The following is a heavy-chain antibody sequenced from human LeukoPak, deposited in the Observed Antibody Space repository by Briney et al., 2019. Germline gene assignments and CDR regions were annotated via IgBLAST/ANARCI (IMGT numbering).Heavy chain of an antibody. D-gene: IGHD6-13*01. J-gene: IGHJ4*02. Sequence: PWGALRLSCAASGFTFSSYVMSWVRQAPGKGLEWVSGISGSGGSTYYADSVRGRFTISRDNSKNTLYLQMNSLRVEDTAVYYCVRNGYSSSWYYFDYWGQGTLVTVSS. CDR2: ISGSGGST. V-gene: IGHV3-23*01. CDR3: VRNGYSSSWYYFDY. CDR1: GFTFSSYV.